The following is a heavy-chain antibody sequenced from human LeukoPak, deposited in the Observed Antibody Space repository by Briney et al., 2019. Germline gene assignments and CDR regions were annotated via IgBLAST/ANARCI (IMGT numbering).Heavy chain of an antibody. D-gene: IGHD3-10*01. CDR1: GGSITSSGDC. CDR3: ARHGLYGSGRRAGGMDV. Sequence: PSETLSLTCTVSGGSITSSGDCWEWIRQPPGKGLEWLGSIDYSGITYYNLSLRSRVIIFADTSKNQLTLKLSSVTAADTAVYYCARHGLYGSGRRAGGMDVWGQGTTVTVSS. J-gene: IGHJ6*02. V-gene: IGHV4-39*01. CDR2: IDYSGIT.